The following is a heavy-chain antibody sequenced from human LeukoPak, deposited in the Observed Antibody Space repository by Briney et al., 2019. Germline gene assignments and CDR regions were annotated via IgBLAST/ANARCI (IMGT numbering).Heavy chain of an antibody. CDR3: ARTRLEGYYYYGMDV. CDR2: IYYSGST. V-gene: IGHV4-59*01. D-gene: IGHD1-1*01. J-gene: IGHJ6*02. Sequence: PSETLSLTCTVSGGSISSYYWSWIRQPPGKGLEWIGYIYYSGSTNYNPSLKSRVTISVDTSKNQFSLKLNSVTAADTAVYYCARTRLEGYYYYGMDVWGQGTTVTVSS. CDR1: GGSISSYY.